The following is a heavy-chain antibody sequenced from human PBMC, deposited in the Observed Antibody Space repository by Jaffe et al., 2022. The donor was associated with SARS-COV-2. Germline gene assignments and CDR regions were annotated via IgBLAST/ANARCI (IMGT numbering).Heavy chain of an antibody. D-gene: IGHD1-26*01. CDR3: AHTRVSWELLGGARFDP. V-gene: IGHV2-5*02. Sequence: QITLKESGPTLVKPTQTLTLTCTFSGFSLSTSGVGVGWIRQPPGKALEWLALIYWDDDKRYSPSLKSRLTITKDTSKNQVVLTMTNMDPVDTATYYCAHTRVSWELLGGARFDPWGQGTLVTVSS. J-gene: IGHJ5*02. CDR2: IYWDDDK. CDR1: GFSLSTSGVG.